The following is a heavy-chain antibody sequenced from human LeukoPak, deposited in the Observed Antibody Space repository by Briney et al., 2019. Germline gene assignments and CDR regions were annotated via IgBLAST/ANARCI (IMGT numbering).Heavy chain of an antibody. CDR1: GYTFSSYG. J-gene: IGHJ4*02. CDR3: ARRYCTNGVCYHGIDY. CDR2: MSPNSGQT. Sequence: GASVKVSCKASGYTFSSYGISWVRQAPRQGLEWMGWMSPNSGQTGYAQRFQGSVTMTRDTSISTAYMELSSLRSEDTAVYYCARRYCTNGVCYHGIDYWGQGTLVTVSS. V-gene: IGHV1-8*01. D-gene: IGHD2-8*01.